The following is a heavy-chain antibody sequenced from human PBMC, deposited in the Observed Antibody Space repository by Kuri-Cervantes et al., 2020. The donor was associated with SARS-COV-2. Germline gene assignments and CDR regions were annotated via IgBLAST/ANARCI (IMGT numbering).Heavy chain of an antibody. J-gene: IGHJ4*02. CDR1: GFTFGDYA. CDR2: ISYDGSNK. CDR3: TTLIDY. Sequence: GESLKISCTASGFTFGDYAMSWVRQAPGKGLEWVAVISYDGSNKYYADSVKGRFTISRDNAKNSLYLQMNSLRAEDTAVYYCTTLIDYWGQGALVTVSS. V-gene: IGHV3-30-3*01.